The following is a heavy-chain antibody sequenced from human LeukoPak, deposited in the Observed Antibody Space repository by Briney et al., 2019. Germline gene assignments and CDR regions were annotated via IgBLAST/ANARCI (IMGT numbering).Heavy chain of an antibody. V-gene: IGHV4-34*01. CDR3: ARAVRYCSGGSCYYYYYYMDV. D-gene: IGHD2-15*01. Sequence: TSETLSLTCAVYGGSFSGYYWSWIRQPPGKGLEWIGEINHSGSTNYNPSLKSRVTISVDTSKNQFSLKLSSVTAADTAVYYCARAVRYCSGGSCYYYYYYMDVWGKGTTVTVSS. J-gene: IGHJ6*03. CDR2: INHSGST. CDR1: GGSFSGYY.